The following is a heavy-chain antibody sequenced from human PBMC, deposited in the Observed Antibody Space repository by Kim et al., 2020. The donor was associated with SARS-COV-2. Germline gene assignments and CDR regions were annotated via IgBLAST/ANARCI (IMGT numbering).Heavy chain of an antibody. CDR1: GYSFTSYW. CDR3: ARRVDIAVAVYGPNWFDP. J-gene: IGHJ5*02. V-gene: IGHV5-51*01. CDR2: IYPGDSDT. Sequence: GESLKISCKGSGYSFTSYWIGWVRQMPGKGLEWMGIIYPGDSDTRYSPSFQGQVTISADKSISTAYLQWSSLKASDTAMYYCARRVDIAVAVYGPNWFDPWGQGTLVTVAS. D-gene: IGHD6-19*01.